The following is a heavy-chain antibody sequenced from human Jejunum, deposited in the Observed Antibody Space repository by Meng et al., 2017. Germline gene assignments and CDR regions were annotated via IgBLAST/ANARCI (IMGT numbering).Heavy chain of an antibody. CDR2: VWPSGAT. J-gene: IGHJ4*02. CDR3: ARAIRERYFDS. Sequence: VSGPGLVPPSGPLSLTRTVSGVSTTAPFYWTWIRQAPGKGLEWIGEVWPSGATYYNPSLSSRITISIDTSNNQFSLEVAFLTAADTAVYYCARAIRERYFDSWGQGALVTVSS. D-gene: IGHD1-14*01. V-gene: IGHV4-4*02. CDR1: GVSTTAPFY.